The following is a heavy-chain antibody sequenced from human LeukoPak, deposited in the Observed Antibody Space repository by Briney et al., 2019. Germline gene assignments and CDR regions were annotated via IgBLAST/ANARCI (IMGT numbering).Heavy chain of an antibody. CDR3: ARTYYYDSSNYSGYFQH. D-gene: IGHD3-22*01. Sequence: ASVKVSCKASGYTFTSYYMHWVRQAPGQGLEWMGIINPSGGSTNYAQKFQGRVTMTRDTSTSTVYMELSSLRSEDTAVYYCARTYYYDSSNYSGYFQHWGRAPWSPSPQ. V-gene: IGHV1-46*01. CDR1: GYTFTSYY. CDR2: INPSGGST. J-gene: IGHJ1*01.